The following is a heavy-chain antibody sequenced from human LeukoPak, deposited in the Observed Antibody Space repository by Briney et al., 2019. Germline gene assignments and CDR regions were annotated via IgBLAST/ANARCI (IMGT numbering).Heavy chain of an antibody. CDR1: GYSISSGYY. J-gene: IGHJ6*03. V-gene: IGHV4-38-2*01. D-gene: IGHD1-1*01. Sequence: SETLSLTCAVSGYSISSGYYWGWIRQPPGKGLEWIGSIYHSGSTYNNPSLKSRVTISVDTSKNQFSLKLSSVTAADTAVYYCARVFPTGHYYYMDVWGKGTTVTVSS. CDR3: ARVFPTGHYYYMDV. CDR2: IYHSGST.